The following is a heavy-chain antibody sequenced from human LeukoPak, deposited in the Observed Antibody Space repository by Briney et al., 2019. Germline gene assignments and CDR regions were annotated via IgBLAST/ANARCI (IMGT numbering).Heavy chain of an antibody. CDR3: VRIWYSSGWYGFDP. D-gene: IGHD6-19*01. Sequence: SQTLSLTCAISGDSVSSSSAAWNWIRQSPSRGLEWLGRTYYRSKWYNDYAVSVKSRITINPDTSKNQFSLQLNSVTPEDTAVYYCVRIWYSSGWYGFDPWGQGTLVTVSS. CDR1: GDSVSSSSAA. CDR2: TYYRSKWYN. V-gene: IGHV6-1*01. J-gene: IGHJ5*02.